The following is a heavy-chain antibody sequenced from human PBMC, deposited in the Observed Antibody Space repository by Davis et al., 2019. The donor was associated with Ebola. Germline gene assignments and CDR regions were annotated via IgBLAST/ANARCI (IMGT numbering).Heavy chain of an antibody. CDR1: GGSISSSCW. CDR3: ARDREWLVQGYFDY. J-gene: IGHJ4*02. D-gene: IGHD6-19*01. Sequence: MPSETLSLTCAVSGGSISSSCWWSWVRQPPGKGLEWIGEIYHTGSTNYNPSLKSRVTISVDKSKNQFSLKLSSVTAADTAVYFCARDREWLVQGYFDYWGQGTLVTVSS. V-gene: IGHV4-4*02. CDR2: IYHTGST.